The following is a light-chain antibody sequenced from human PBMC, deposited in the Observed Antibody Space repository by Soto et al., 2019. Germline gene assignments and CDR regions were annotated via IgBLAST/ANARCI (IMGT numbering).Light chain of an antibody. V-gene: IGLV1-44*01. CDR1: SSNIGKNS. Sequence: QSVLTQAPSASGTPGQRVTISCSGSSSNIGKNSVNWYQQLPGTAPKLLIYNNDHRPSGVPDRFSGSKSGTSASLAISGLXXXXEANYYCAAWDDSLYGLFGGGTKLTVL. CDR2: NND. J-gene: IGLJ2*01. CDR3: AAWDDSLYGL.